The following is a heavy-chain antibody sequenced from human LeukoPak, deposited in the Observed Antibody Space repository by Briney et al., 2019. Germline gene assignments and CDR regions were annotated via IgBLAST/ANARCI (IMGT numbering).Heavy chain of an antibody. CDR2: IGRSGTTI. Sequence: PGGSLRLSCAASGFTFSDYYMSWIRQAPGKGLEWVSYIGRSGTTIHYAASVKGRFTSSWDNAKKSLYLQMNSLRAEDTAVYYCASGGGKKIFDYWGQGTLVTVSS. CDR1: GFTFSDYY. CDR3: ASGGGKKIFDY. J-gene: IGHJ4*02. D-gene: IGHD4-23*01. V-gene: IGHV3-11*04.